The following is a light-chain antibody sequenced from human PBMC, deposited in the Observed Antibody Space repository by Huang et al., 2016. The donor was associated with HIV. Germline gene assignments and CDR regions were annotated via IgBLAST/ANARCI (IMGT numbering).Light chain of an antibody. CDR2: AAS. CDR1: QSINSN. V-gene: IGKV3-15*01. CDR3: QQYNNWSET. J-gene: IGKJ1*01. Sequence: IVMTQSPATLSVSPGERATLSCRASQSINSNLAWYQQRPGQAPRLLIYAASTRASGVPARFSGRGAGTEFTLTISSLQSEDVAVYYCQQYNNWSETFGQGTKVEIK.